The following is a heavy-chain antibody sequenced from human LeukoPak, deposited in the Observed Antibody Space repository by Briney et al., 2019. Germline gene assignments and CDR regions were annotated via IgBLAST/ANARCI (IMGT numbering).Heavy chain of an antibody. V-gene: IGHV3-74*01. D-gene: IGHD2/OR15-2a*01. Sequence: GGSLRLSCAASGFTFSNYWMHWVRQAPGKGLVWVSRIKNDGTITTYADSVKGRFAISRDNAKNTLYLQMNSLRAEDTAVYYCARDPFYGDADLDSWGQGTLVTVSS. CDR1: GFTFSNYW. CDR2: IKNDGTIT. J-gene: IGHJ4*02. CDR3: ARDPFYGDADLDS.